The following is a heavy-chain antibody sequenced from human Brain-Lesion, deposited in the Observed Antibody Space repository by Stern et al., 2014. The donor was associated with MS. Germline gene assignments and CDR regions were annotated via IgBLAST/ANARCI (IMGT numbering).Heavy chain of an antibody. D-gene: IGHD5-18*01. J-gene: IGHJ6*02. CDR2: IIAIFGTT. Sequence: QLVQSGPEVKKPGSSVKVSCKASGGLFRSHAISWVRQAPGQGLEWMGGIIAIFGTTKYAQKFQGRVSITADESKNTVYMELSSLRHEDTALYYCAREAGYSFSYYGLDVWGLGTSVTVSS. CDR3: AREAGYSFSYYGLDV. CDR1: GGLFRSHA. V-gene: IGHV1-69*01.